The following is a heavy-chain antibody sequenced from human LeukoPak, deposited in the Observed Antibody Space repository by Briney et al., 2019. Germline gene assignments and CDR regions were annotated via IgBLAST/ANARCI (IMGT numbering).Heavy chain of an antibody. D-gene: IGHD6-19*01. Sequence: GGSLRLSCAASGFSFSSYGMHWVRHAPGKGLEWVPLISSGGSNKYYADSVRGRFTISRDNSKNTLYLQVNSLRADDTALFYRAGDGIRYTSDWHPDYWGQGTLVTVSS. CDR1: GFSFSSYG. V-gene: IGHV3-30-3*01. CDR3: AGDGIRYTSDWHPDY. J-gene: IGHJ4*02. CDR2: ISSGGSNK.